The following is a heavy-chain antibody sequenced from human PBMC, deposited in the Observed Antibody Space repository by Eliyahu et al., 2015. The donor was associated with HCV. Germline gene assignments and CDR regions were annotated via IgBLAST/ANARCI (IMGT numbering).Heavy chain of an antibody. CDR2: IYYTGSA. CDR1: GASVSTSSYY. CDR3: ASNPGGAFDV. D-gene: IGHD1-14*01. Sequence: QPQLHESGPGLVKPSETLSLTCAVSGASVSTSSYYWGWIRQPPGKGLEWLGAIYYTGSAYYNPSLKSRVTISGDTSNNQFSLRLTSVTAADTAVYYCASNPGGAFDVWGQGTMVTVSS. V-gene: IGHV4-39*07. J-gene: IGHJ3*01.